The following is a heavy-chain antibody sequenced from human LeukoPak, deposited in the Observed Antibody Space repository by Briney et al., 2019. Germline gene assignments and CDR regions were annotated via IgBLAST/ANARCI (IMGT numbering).Heavy chain of an antibody. CDR3: ARAGGVTIFAVVTAPYYQYYGLDV. Sequence: ASVKVSCRASGYTFTNYYIHWVRQAPGQGLEWMGIINPSGGSTSYAQTFQGRVTMTRDTSTNTVYMELSSLRSEDTAVYYCARAGGVTIFAVVTAPYYQYYGLDVWGQGTTVTVSS. CDR2: INPSGGST. CDR1: GYTFTNYY. V-gene: IGHV1-46*01. D-gene: IGHD3-3*01. J-gene: IGHJ6*02.